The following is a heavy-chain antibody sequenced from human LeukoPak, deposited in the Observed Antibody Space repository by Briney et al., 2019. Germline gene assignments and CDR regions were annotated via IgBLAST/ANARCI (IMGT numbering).Heavy chain of an antibody. CDR2: INPNSGGT. CDR1: GYTFTGYY. J-gene: IGHJ4*02. V-gene: IGHV1-2*04. CDR3: ARFGRYCSGGSCYSRRHYFDY. D-gene: IGHD2-15*01. Sequence: GASVKVSCKASGYTFTGYYMHWVRQAPGQGLEWMGWINPNSGGTNYAQKFQGWVTMTRDTSISTAYMELSRLRSDDTAVYYCARFGRYCSGGSCYSRRHYFDYWGQGTLVTVSS.